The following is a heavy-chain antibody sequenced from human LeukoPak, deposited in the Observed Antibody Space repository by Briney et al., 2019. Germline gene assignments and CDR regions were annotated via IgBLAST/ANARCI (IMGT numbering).Heavy chain of an antibody. CDR3: ARETGGTADLDY. V-gene: IGHV3-48*01. CDR1: GFTFSSYS. D-gene: IGHD3-9*01. J-gene: IGHJ4*02. Sequence: GGSLRLSCAASGFTFSSYSMNWVRQAPGKGLEWISYITTSGGAKNYADSVKGRFTISRDNAENSLYLQMSSLRAEDTAVYYCARETGGTADLDYWGQGTLVTVSS. CDR2: ITTSGGAK.